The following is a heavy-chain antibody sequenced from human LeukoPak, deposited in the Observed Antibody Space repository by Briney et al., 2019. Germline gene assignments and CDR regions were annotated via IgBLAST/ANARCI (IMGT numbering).Heavy chain of an antibody. CDR3: ASVSDYGGPFDY. J-gene: IGHJ4*02. V-gene: IGHV4-59*01. CDR2: IYYSGST. CDR1: GGSIRSYF. Sequence: SETLSLTCIVSGGSIRSYFWSWIRQPPGKGLEGIGFIYYSGSTNYNPSLKSRVTISVDTSKNQVSLKLSSVPAADTAVYYCASVSDYGGPFDYWGQGTLVTVSS. D-gene: IGHD4-23*01.